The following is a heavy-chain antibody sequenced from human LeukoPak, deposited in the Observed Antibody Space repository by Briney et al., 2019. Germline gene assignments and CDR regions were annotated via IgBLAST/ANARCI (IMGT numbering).Heavy chain of an antibody. CDR3: ARAHYSGSFGY. V-gene: IGHV3-20*04. D-gene: IGHD1-26*01. J-gene: IGHJ4*02. CDR1: GFIFDDYG. CDR2: INWNGGST. Sequence: TGGSLRLSCAASGFIFDDYGMSWVRQAPGKGLEWVSGINWNGGSTGYADSVKGRFTIFRDNAKNSLYLQMNSLRAEDTALYYCARAHYSGSFGYWGQGTLVTVSS.